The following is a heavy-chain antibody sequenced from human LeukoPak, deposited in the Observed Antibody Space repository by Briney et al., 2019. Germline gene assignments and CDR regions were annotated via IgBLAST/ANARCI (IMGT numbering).Heavy chain of an antibody. V-gene: IGHV3-21*01. CDR2: ISTTSAFM. J-gene: IGHJ5*01. Sequence: GGFLRLSCAASGFTFNIYPMHWVRQAPGKGLEWVSTISTTSAFMYYADSVKGRFSISRDNAKDSLYLQMNSLRAEDTAVYYCTRDYWFDSWGQGTLVTVSS. CDR3: TRDYWFDS. CDR1: GFTFNIYP.